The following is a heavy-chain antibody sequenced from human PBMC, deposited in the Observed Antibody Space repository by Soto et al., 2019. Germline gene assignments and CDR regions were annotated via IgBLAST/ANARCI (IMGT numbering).Heavy chain of an antibody. Sequence: GLSRRLSGVGSGFTGSQAWVSWVRQTPGKGLEWVGRIKSKNVGGAIDYAAPVRGRFNISRDDSENTVFLQMDGLKSEDTAVYSCTTASGFSWGWVDPWGRGTMVTASS. D-gene: IGHD5-18*01. CDR1: GFTGSQAW. CDR3: TTASGFSWGWVDP. CDR2: IKSKNVGGAI. J-gene: IGHJ5*02. V-gene: IGHV3-15*01.